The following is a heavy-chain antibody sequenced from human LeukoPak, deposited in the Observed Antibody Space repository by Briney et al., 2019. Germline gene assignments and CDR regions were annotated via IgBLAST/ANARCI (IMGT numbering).Heavy chain of an antibody. CDR3: ARQSIVGATIDY. Sequence: GESLKISCKASGYTFTSYWIGWVRQMPGKGLEWMGVIYPGDSDIRYSPSFQGQVTISADKSISTAYLQWSSLKASDTAMYYCARQSIVGATIDYWGQGTLVTVSS. D-gene: IGHD1-26*01. J-gene: IGHJ4*02. V-gene: IGHV5-51*01. CDR2: IYPGDSDI. CDR1: GYTFTSYW.